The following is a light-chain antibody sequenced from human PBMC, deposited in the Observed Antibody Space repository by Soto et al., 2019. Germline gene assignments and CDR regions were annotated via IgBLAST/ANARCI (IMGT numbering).Light chain of an antibody. CDR2: KVA. V-gene: IGKV2-30*01. Sequence: DVVMTQSPLSLPVTLGQPASISCRSNQSLVYSDGNAYLNWFQQRPVQSPRRLIYKVANRDSRVPDRSSDSGSSTDITQKISRVEAEDVGVYYCMQGTYWPRTFGQGTKVEIK. J-gene: IGKJ1*01. CDR3: MQGTYWPRT. CDR1: QSLVYSDGNAY.